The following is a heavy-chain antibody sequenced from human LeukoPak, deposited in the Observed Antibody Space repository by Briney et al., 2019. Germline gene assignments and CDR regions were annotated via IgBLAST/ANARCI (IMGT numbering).Heavy chain of an antibody. CDR1: GGSISSGGYY. Sequence: PSQTLSLTCTVSGGSISSGGYYWSWIRQHPGKGLEWIGYIYYSGSTYYNPSLKSRVTIPVDTSKNQFSLKLSSVTAADTAVYYCAREGGYCTNGVCNNWFDPWGQGTLVTVSS. CDR3: AREGGYCTNGVCNNWFDP. D-gene: IGHD2-8*01. CDR2: IYYSGST. J-gene: IGHJ5*02. V-gene: IGHV4-31*03.